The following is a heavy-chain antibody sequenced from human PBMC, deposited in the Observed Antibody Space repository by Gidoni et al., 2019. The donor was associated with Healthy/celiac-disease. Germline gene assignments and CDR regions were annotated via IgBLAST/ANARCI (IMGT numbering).Heavy chain of an antibody. CDR3: AKDVYYGGNSRFDY. J-gene: IGHJ4*02. V-gene: IGHV3-30*18. CDR1: GFTFSSYG. Sequence: QVQLVESGGGVVQPGRSLRLSCAASGFTFSSYGMHWVRQAPGKGLEWVAVISYDGSNKYYADSVKGRFTISRDNSKNTLYLKMNSLRAEDTAVYYCAKDVYYGGNSRFDYRGQGTLVTVSS. D-gene: IGHD4-17*01. CDR2: ISYDGSNK.